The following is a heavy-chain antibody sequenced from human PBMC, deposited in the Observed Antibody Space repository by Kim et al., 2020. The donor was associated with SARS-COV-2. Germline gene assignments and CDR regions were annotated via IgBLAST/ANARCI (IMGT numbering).Heavy chain of an antibody. Sequence: SVKVSCKASGGTFSSYAISWVRQAPGQGLEWMGGIIPIFGTANYAQKFQGRVTITADESTSTAYMELSSLRSEDTAVYYCARGPHDYSNSQVFDYWGQGTLVTVSS. V-gene: IGHV1-69*13. CDR1: GGTFSSYA. D-gene: IGHD4-4*01. CDR3: ARGPHDYSNSQVFDY. J-gene: IGHJ4*02. CDR2: IIPIFGTA.